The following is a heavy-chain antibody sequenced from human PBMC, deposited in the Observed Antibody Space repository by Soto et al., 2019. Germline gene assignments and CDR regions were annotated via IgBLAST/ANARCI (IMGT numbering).Heavy chain of an antibody. Sequence: SETLSLTCAVYGGSFSGYYWSWVRQPPGKGLEWIGQINHSGSTNYNPSLKSLFTISVDTSKNQFSLKLSSVTAADTAVYYCARLNPDGTGENYYYGMDVWGQGTTVTVSS. CDR3: ARLNPDGTGENYYYGMDV. CDR1: GGSFSGYY. CDR2: INHSGST. D-gene: IGHD7-27*01. V-gene: IGHV4-34*01. J-gene: IGHJ6*02.